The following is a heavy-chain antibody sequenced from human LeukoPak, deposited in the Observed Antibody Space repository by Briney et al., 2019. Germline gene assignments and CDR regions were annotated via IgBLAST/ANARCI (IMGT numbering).Heavy chain of an antibody. D-gene: IGHD5-18*01. Sequence: RGESLKISCKDSGYSFTSYWIGWVRQMPGKGLEWRGIIYPGDSHTRYSPSFQGQVTISADKSINTAYLQWSSLKASDTAIYYCARRGEAMDPFDYWGQGTLVTVSS. J-gene: IGHJ4*02. V-gene: IGHV5-51*01. CDR2: IYPGDSHT. CDR3: ARRGEAMDPFDY. CDR1: GYSFTSYW.